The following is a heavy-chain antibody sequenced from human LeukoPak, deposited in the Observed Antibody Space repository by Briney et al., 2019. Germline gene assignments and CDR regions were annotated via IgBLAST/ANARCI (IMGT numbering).Heavy chain of an antibody. CDR1: GRFISRDY. J-gene: IGHJ5*02. CDR3: AGDGSTRTKLNWVDP. Sequence: PSETLSLTCTLAGRFISRDYCSCNRQPPGKGLEWIGYIYYSGNTNYNPSLKSRVTISVDTSKNQFSLKQSSVTAADTAVYYCAGDGSTRTKLNWVDPWRQGTLVTVSS. V-gene: IGHV4-59*01. D-gene: IGHD1-1*01. CDR2: IYYSGNT.